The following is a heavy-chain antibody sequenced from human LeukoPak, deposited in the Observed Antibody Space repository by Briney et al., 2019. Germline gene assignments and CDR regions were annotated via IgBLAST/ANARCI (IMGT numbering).Heavy chain of an antibody. D-gene: IGHD6-13*01. CDR3: ARGVAAAGREFDY. Sequence: SETLSLTCAVYGGSFSGYYWSWIRQPPGKGLEWIGEINHSGSTNYNPSLKSRVTISVDTSKNQFSLKLSSVTAADTAVYYRARGVAAAGREFDYWGQGTLVTVSS. CDR1: GGSFSGYY. V-gene: IGHV4-34*01. CDR2: INHSGST. J-gene: IGHJ4*02.